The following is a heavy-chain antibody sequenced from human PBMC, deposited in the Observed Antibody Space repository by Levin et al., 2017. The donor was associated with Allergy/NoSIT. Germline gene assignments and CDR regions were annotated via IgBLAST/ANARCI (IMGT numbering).Heavy chain of an antibody. J-gene: IGHJ3*02. CDR3: ARVWLRGVYDAFDI. CDR1: GFTFSDYY. CDR2: FSSSSFYT. Sequence: SCEASGFTFSDYYMSWIRQAPGKGLEWVSYFSSSSFYTNYADSVKGRFTISRDNAKNSLYLQMNSLRAEDTAVYYCARVWLRGVYDAFDIWGQGTMVTVSS. V-gene: IGHV3-11*03. D-gene: IGHD3-10*01.